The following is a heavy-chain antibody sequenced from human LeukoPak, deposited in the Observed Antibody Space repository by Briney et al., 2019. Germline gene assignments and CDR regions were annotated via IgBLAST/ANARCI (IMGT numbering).Heavy chain of an antibody. J-gene: IGHJ5*02. D-gene: IGHD6-13*01. CDR2: ISYDGSNK. Sequence: GGSLRLSCAASGFTFSSYAMHWVRQAPGKGLEWVAVISYDGSNKYYADSVKGRFTIPRDNSKNTLYLQMNSLRAEDTAVYYCARGRYSSSWYNWFDPWGQGTLVTVSS. CDR3: ARGRYSSSWYNWFDP. CDR1: GFTFSSYA. V-gene: IGHV3-30-3*01.